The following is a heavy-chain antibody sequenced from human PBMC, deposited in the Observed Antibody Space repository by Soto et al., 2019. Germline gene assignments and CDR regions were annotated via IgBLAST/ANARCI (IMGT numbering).Heavy chain of an antibody. CDR2: INRDGSTI. Sequence: GGSLKLSRAASGFTLIRQWMHWVRQAPGKGLGWVSRINRDGSTINYDDSVRGRYTISRDNAKNTLSLQMNSLRAEDTAVYYCARVADCTYSSNCNGRAAFDMWGQGTMVTVSS. CDR1: GFTLIRQW. V-gene: IGHV3-74*01. J-gene: IGHJ3*02. D-gene: IGHD6-13*01. CDR3: ARVADCTYSSNCNGRAAFDM.